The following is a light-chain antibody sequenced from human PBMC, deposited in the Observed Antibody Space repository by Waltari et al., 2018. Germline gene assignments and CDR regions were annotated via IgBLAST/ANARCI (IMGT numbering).Light chain of an antibody. J-gene: IGLJ2*01. CDR3: CSNVGSSVF. CDR1: NSNVGSYNL. V-gene: IGLV2-23*03. Sequence: QSALTQPASVSGSPGQSITISCTGFNSNVGSYNLVSWYQQHPGKAPKLWMYGGNRRPYVVSNRFSGSKSDNTAARTLSGLQAEDEADYYCCSNVGSSVFFGGGTKLTVL. CDR2: GGN.